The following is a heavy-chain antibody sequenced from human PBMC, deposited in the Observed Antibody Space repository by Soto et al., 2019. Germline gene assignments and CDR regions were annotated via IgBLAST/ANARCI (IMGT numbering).Heavy chain of an antibody. D-gene: IGHD6-6*01. V-gene: IGHV4-59*01. CDR3: ARGGLAARKGRWFDP. CDR2: IHYSGST. J-gene: IGHJ5*02. CDR1: GGSISSYY. Sequence: SETLSLTCTVSGGSISSYYWGWIRQPPVKVLEWIGYIHYSGSTNYNPSLKSRVTISVDTPKNQFSLKVNSMTAADTAVYYCARGGLAARKGRWFDPWGQGTLVTVSS.